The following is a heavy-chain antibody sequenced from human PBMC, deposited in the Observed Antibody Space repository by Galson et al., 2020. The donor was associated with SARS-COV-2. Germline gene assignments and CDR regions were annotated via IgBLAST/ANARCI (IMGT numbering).Heavy chain of an antibody. V-gene: IGHV4-34*01. CDR2: IYHSGSS. CDR3: ARGTIVVVPAPILGLGPYYYYYAMDV. D-gene: IGHD2-2*01. Sequence: ETSETLSLTCAVYGGSLSGYSYTWVRQPPGKGLEWIAEIYHSGSSNYNPSLRSRVTTSLDTSKNQFSLTLTSVTAADTGVYYCARGTIVVVPAPILGLGPYYYYYAMDVWGQGTSVTVSS. CDR1: GGSLSGYS. J-gene: IGHJ6*02.